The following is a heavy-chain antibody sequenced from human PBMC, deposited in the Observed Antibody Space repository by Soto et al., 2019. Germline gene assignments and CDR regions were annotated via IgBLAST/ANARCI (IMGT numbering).Heavy chain of an antibody. J-gene: IGHJ6*02. CDR2: IYPGDSDT. V-gene: IGHV5-51*01. CDR3: DLHEIRWAKYYGMDV. CDR1: GYTFTDYW. Sequence: PXEFLTTCYTGDGYTFTDYWSGLVRQLPGKGLEWMGIIYPGDSDTRYSPSFQGQVTISADKSISTAYLQWSSLKASDTAMYYCDLHEIRWAKYYGMDVWGQGTTVTVSS. D-gene: IGHD1-26*01.